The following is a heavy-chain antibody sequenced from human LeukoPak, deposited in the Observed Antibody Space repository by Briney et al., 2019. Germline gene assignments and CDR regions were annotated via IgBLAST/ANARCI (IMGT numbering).Heavy chain of an antibody. CDR1: GFTFSGHP. J-gene: IGHJ4*02. CDR2: ISSESSGT. D-gene: IGHD6-19*01. Sequence: GGSLRLSCAASGFTFSGHPMSWVRQAPGKGLEWVSSISSESSGTYYADPLKGRFTISRDNSKNTLYLQMNSLRPDDTATYYCARRDSSGWYSLDFWGQGTLVSVS. V-gene: IGHV3-23*01. CDR3: ARRDSSGWYSLDF.